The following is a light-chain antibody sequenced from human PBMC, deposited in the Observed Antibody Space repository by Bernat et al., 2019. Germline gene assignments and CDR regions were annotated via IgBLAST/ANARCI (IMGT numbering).Light chain of an antibody. Sequence: QSALTQPASVSGSPGQSITISCTGTSTDVGGYDYVSWYQQYPGKAPQLIIYNVGIRPSGVSNRFSGYKSGNTASLTISGLLAEDEAMYYCNSFASSDTLVVFGGGTKLTVL. CDR1: STDVGGYDY. V-gene: IGLV2-14*03. J-gene: IGLJ2*01. CDR3: NSFASSDTLVV. CDR2: NVG.